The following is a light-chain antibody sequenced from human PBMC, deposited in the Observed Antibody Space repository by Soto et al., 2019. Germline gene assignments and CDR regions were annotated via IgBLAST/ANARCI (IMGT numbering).Light chain of an antibody. V-gene: IGKV3-20*01. J-gene: IGKJ1*01. CDR2: GAS. CDR3: QQYRDSLGT. Sequence: EIVLTQSPGTLSLSPGERATLSCRASQSVISTYLAGYQQKPGQAPRLLIYGASSRATGIPDRFSGSGSGTDFTLTISRLEPEDFAVYYCQQYRDSLGTFGQGTKVDIK. CDR1: QSVISTY.